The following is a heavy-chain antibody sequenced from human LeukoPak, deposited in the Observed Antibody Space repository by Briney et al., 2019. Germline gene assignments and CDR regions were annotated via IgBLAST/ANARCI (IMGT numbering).Heavy chain of an antibody. CDR2: ISSDGITK. V-gene: IGHV3-30*04. CDR1: GFTFTDYA. J-gene: IGHJ4*02. Sequence: GGSLRLSCAASGFTFTDYAFNWVRQAPGKEMEWVAIISSDGITKSYADTLKGRFSISRDNFRDTVFLEVSTLRPEDTGLYYCVRDLTSGARFDFWGQGTLVTVSA. CDR3: VRDLTSGARFDF. D-gene: IGHD2-8*02.